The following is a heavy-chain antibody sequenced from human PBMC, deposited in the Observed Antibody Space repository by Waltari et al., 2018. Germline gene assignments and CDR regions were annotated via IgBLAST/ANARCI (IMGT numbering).Heavy chain of an antibody. D-gene: IGHD6-13*01. CDR1: GYSFTSYW. CDR3: ARRSVRQQLGDFDY. Sequence: VHLVQSGAEVKKPGESRKNPCKGSGYSFTSYWIGGVRKMPGKGLEWMGIIYPGDSDTRYSPSFQGQVTISADKSISTAYLQWSSLKASDTAMYYCARRSVRQQLGDFDYWGQGTLVTVSS. CDR2: IYPGDSDT. V-gene: IGHV5-51*01. J-gene: IGHJ4*02.